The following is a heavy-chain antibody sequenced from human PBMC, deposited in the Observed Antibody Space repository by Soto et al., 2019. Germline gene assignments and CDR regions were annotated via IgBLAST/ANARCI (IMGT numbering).Heavy chain of an antibody. J-gene: IGHJ4*02. D-gene: IGHD7-27*01. V-gene: IGHV1-2*02. CDR2: ISPHSGGP. CDR3: AREEQTGANYYLDY. CDR1: GYTFTGYY. Sequence: QVRLVQSRAEVKKPGASVKVSCKASGYTFTGYYIHWVRQAPGQGLEWMGSISPHSGGPNYAQRFQGRVTMTRDTSMTTVYMEMSGLTSDDTAVYYCAREEQTGANYYLDYWGQGTLVTVSS.